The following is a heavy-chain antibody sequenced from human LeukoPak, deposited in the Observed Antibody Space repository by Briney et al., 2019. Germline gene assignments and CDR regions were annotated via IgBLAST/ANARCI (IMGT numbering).Heavy chain of an antibody. CDR1: GGSISSSNW. Sequence: SGTLSLTCAVSGGSISSSNWWSWVRPPPGKGLEWIGSNTYYNPSLKSRVTISLDTSKNQFSLKVRSLTAADTAVYYCASSYRSSDQKIDYWGQGILVTVSS. CDR2: NT. V-gene: IGHV4-4*02. CDR3: ASSYRSSDQKIDY. J-gene: IGHJ4*02. D-gene: IGHD6-6*01.